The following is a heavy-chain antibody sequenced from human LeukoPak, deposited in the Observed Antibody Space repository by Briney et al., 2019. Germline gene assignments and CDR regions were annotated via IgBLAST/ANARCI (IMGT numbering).Heavy chain of an antibody. CDR1: GGSISSYY. V-gene: IGHV4-59*12. D-gene: IGHD6-13*01. CDR2: IYYSGST. J-gene: IGHJ4*02. CDR3: ARDPIAAEGTFDY. Sequence: SETLSLTCTVSGGSISSYYWSWIRQPPGKGLEWIGYIYYSGSTNYNPSLKSRVTISVDTSKNQFSLNLSSVTAADTAVYYCARDPIAAEGTFDYWGQGTLVTVSS.